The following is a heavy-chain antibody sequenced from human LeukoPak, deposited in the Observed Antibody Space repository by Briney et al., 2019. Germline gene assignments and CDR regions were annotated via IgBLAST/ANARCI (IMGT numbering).Heavy chain of an antibody. CDR2: IYRGGST. Sequence: PGGSLRLSCAASGFTVSSKYMSWVRQAPGKGLEWVSVIYRGGSTYYPDSVNGRFTISRDNSKNTLYLQMNSLRAEDTAVYYCARLVAGIDYWGQGTLVTVSS. CDR1: GFTVSSKY. D-gene: IGHD6-19*01. V-gene: IGHV3-53*01. J-gene: IGHJ4*02. CDR3: ARLVAGIDY.